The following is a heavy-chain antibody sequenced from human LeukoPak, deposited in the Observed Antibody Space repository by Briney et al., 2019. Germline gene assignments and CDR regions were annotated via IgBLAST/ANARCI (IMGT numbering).Heavy chain of an antibody. CDR2: ISYDGSNK. D-gene: IGHD1-26*01. CDR3: ARDSSPWGQGAFDI. CDR1: GFTFSSYA. J-gene: IGHJ3*02. V-gene: IGHV3-30-3*01. Sequence: GRSLRLSCAASGFTFSSYAMRWVRQAPGKGLEWVAVISYDGSNKYYADSVKGRFTISRDNSKNTLYLQMNSLRPEDTAVYYCARDSSPWGQGAFDIWGQGTMVTVSS.